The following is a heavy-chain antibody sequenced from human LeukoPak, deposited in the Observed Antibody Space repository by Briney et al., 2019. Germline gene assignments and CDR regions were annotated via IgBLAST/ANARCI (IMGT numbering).Heavy chain of an antibody. V-gene: IGHV1-2*02. D-gene: IGHD1-26*01. J-gene: IGHJ5*02. CDR3: ARGGVGATTYVWFDP. CDR1: GYTFTDYY. CDR2: INPNSGGT. Sequence: ASVKVSCKASGYTFTDYYIHWVRQAPGQGLEWMGWINPNSGGTIYAQKFQGGVTMNRDTSISTAYMELSRLTSDDTAVYYCARGGVGATTYVWFDPWGQGTLVTVSS.